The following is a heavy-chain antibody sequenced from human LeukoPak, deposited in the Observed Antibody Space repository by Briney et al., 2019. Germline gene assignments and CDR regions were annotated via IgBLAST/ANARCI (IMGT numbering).Heavy chain of an antibody. Sequence: ASVKVSCKASGYTFTDYYMHWVRQAPGQGLEWMGWINPNSGGTNYAQKFQGRVTMTRDTSISTAYMEPSRLRSDDTAVYYCARDATYYDSSGAFIWGQGTLVTVSS. J-gene: IGHJ4*02. V-gene: IGHV1-2*02. D-gene: IGHD3-22*01. CDR3: ARDATYYDSSGAFI. CDR2: INPNSGGT. CDR1: GYTFTDYY.